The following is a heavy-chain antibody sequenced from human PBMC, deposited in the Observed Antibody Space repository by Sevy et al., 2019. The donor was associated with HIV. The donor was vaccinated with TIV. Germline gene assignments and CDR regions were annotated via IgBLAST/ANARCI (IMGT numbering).Heavy chain of an antibody. D-gene: IGHD5-12*01. V-gene: IGHV1-69*13. CDR1: GGTFSSYA. J-gene: IGHJ4*02. CDR2: IVPIFGTV. CDR3: ARLRGVATSLNYFDY. Sequence: ASVKVSCKASGGTFSSYAISWVRQAPGQGLEWMGGIVPIFGTVNYAQKFQGRLTIAADESTSSAYMELSSLRSEDRAVYYCARLRGVATSLNYFDYWGQGTLVTVSS.